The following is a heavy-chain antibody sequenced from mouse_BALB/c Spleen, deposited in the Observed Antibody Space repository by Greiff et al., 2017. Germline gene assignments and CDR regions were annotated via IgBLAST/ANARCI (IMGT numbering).Heavy chain of an antibody. CDR1: GYTFTSYY. CDR2: IYPGNVNT. D-gene: IGHD2-1*01. CDR3: ARGIDGNYGY. Sequence: QVQLQQSGPELVKPGASVRISCKASGYTFTSYYIHWVKQRPGQGLEWIGWIYPGNVNTKYNEKFKGKATLTADKSSSTAYMQLSSLTSEDSAVYFCARGIDGNYGYWGQGTTLTVSS. J-gene: IGHJ2*01. V-gene: IGHV1S56*01.